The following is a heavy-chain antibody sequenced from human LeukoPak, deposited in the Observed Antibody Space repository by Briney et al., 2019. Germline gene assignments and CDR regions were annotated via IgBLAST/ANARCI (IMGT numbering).Heavy chain of an antibody. CDR2: IKQDGSQK. V-gene: IGHV3-7*01. Sequence: PGGSLRLSCAASGFTLSGYWMSWVRQAPGKGLEWVANIKQDGSQKYYVDSVKGRFTISRDNAKNSLYLQMNSLRDEDTAVYYCARDPVYYDSSGPFDYWGQGTLVTVSS. D-gene: IGHD3-22*01. CDR3: ARDPVYYDSSGPFDY. J-gene: IGHJ4*02. CDR1: GFTLSGYW.